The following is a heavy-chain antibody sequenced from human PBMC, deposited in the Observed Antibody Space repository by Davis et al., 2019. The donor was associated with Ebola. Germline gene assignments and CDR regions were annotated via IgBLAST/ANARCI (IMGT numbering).Heavy chain of an antibody. J-gene: IGHJ4*02. CDR1: GGSISNYY. Sequence: SETLSLTCTVSGGSISNYYWSWIRQPPGKGLEWIGYIYYSGSTNYNPSLKSRVTISVDTSKNQFSLKLSSVTAADTAVYYCARRDGYSLSLGYWGQGTLVTVSS. V-gene: IGHV4-59*12. D-gene: IGHD5-24*01. CDR3: ARRDGYSLSLGY. CDR2: IYYSGST.